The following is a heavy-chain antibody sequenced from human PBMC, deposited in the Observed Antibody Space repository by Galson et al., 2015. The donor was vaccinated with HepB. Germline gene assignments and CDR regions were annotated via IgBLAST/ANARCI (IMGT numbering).Heavy chain of an antibody. Sequence: LSLTCTVSGYSISSGYYWGWIRQPPGKGLEWIGSIYDSGSTYYNSSLRSRVTISVDTSKNQFSLKLSSVTAADTAVYYCARPDMVRGVHHWGQGTLVTVSS. V-gene: IGHV4-38-2*02. J-gene: IGHJ5*02. CDR1: GYSISSGYY. D-gene: IGHD3-10*01. CDR2: IYDSGST. CDR3: ARPDMVRGVHH.